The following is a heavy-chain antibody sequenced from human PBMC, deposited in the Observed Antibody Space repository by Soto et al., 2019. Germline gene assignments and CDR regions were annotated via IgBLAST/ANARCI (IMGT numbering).Heavy chain of an antibody. CDR3: ARYPRLDY. J-gene: IGHJ4*02. V-gene: IGHV4-39*07. Sequence: PSETLSLTCTVSGGSISSSNYCWGWIRQPPGKGLEWIGYIYYSGSTNYSPSLRSRVTISIDTSKNQFSLKLSSVTAADTAVYYCARYPRLDYWGQGTLVTVSS. CDR1: GGSISSSNYC. CDR2: IYYSGST.